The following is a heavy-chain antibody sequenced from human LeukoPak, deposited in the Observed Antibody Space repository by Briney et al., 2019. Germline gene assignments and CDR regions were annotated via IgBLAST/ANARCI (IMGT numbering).Heavy chain of an antibody. V-gene: IGHV3-23*01. CDR1: GFTFDNYR. D-gene: IGHD6-6*01. Sequence: GGSLRLSCAASGFTFDNYRMSRVRQAPGKGLEWVSTVNADGGNTYYADSVKGRFTISRDNSKSTLILQMNNLRVEDTALYYCTKRVKYGGSWDHFADWGQGTLVTVSS. CDR3: TKRVKYGGSWDHFAD. CDR2: VNADGGNT. J-gene: IGHJ4*02.